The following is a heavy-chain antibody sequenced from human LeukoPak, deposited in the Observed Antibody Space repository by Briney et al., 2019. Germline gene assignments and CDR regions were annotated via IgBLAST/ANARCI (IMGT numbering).Heavy chain of an antibody. Sequence: GGSLRLSCAASGFTFSSYAMSWVRQAPGKGLEWVSVIYSGGSTYYADSVKGRLTISRDNSKNTLYLQMNSLRAEDTAVYYCAREDSSGFDYWGQGTLVTVSS. J-gene: IGHJ4*02. CDR1: GFTFSSYA. D-gene: IGHD6-19*01. CDR2: IYSGGST. V-gene: IGHV3-53*01. CDR3: AREDSSGFDY.